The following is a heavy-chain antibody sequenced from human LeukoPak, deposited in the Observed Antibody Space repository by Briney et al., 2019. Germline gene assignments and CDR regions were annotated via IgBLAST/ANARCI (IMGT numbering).Heavy chain of an antibody. CDR3: ARDLNLGEIQGVCYYYGMDV. D-gene: IGHD5-18*01. Sequence: GGSLRLSCAASGFTVSSNYMSWVRQAPGKGLEWVSVIYSGGSTYYADSVKGRFTISRDNSKNTLYLQMNSLRAEDTAVYYCARDLNLGEIQGVCYYYGMDVWGQGTTVTVSS. CDR2: IYSGGST. J-gene: IGHJ6*02. CDR1: GFTVSSNY. V-gene: IGHV3-53*01.